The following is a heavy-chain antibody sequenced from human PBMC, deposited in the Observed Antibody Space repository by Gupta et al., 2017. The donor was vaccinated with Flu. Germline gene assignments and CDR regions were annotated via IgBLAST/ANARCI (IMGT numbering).Heavy chain of an antibody. CDR2: ISTSVTTK. CDR1: GFTLSSYE. Sequence: EVQLVESGGGLVQPGGSLRLSCAASGFTLSSYEMNWVRQAPGKGLEWVSHISTSVTTKYYADSVKGRFTISRDNAKNSLYLQMNSLRAEDTAVYYCARVTYYYDSRGNKHDAFDIWGQGTMVTVSS. CDR3: ARVTYYYDSRGNKHDAFDI. J-gene: IGHJ3*02. D-gene: IGHD3-22*01. V-gene: IGHV3-48*03.